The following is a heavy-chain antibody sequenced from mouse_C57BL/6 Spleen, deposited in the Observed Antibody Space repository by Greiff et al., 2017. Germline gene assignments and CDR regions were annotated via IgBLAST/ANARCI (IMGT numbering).Heavy chain of an antibody. J-gene: IGHJ2*01. CDR3: ASLYYDYFLFDY. Sequence: QVQLKESGPELVKPGASVKISCKASGYAFSSSWMNWVKQRPGKGLEWIGRIYPGDGDTNYNGKFKGKATLTADKSSSTAYMQLSSLTSEDSAVYFCASLYYDYFLFDYWGQGTTLTVSS. V-gene: IGHV1-82*01. CDR2: IYPGDGDT. CDR1: GYAFSSSW. D-gene: IGHD2-4*01.